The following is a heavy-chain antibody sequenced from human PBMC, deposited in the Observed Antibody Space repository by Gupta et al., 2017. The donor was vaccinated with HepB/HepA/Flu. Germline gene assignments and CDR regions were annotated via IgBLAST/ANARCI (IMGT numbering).Heavy chain of an antibody. D-gene: IGHD4-23*01. J-gene: IGHJ4*02. CDR2: ISSSGSTI. Sequence: EVHLVESGGGLVQPGGSLRLSCAASGFTFSSYEMNWVRQAPGKGLEWVSYISSSGSTIYYADSVKGRGTISRDNAKNSLDRQMNSLRAEETAVFDCARADYDDGGNLTTEGFDYGGQGTMVTVSS. CDR3: ARADYDDGGNLTTEGFDY. CDR1: GFTFSSYE. V-gene: IGHV3-48*03.